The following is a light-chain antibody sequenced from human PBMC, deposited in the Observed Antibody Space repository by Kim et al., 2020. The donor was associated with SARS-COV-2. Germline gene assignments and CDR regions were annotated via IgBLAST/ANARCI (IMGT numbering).Light chain of an antibody. CDR2: DAS. CDR1: QSISSR. Sequence: DIQMTQSPSTLSASVGDRVTITCRASQSISSRLAWYQLKPGKAPKLVIYDASSLQSGVPSRFSGSGSGTEFTLTISSLQPDDFATYYCQHYNSYPWTVGQGTKVDIK. V-gene: IGKV1-5*01. CDR3: QHYNSYPWT. J-gene: IGKJ1*01.